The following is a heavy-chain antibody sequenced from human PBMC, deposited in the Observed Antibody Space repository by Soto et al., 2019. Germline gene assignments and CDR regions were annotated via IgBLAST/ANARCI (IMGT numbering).Heavy chain of an antibody. CDR3: ARAFYDFWSGYYTGRYYGMDV. V-gene: IGHV3-21*01. CDR1: GGTVSSYS. Sequence: GASLRLSGAGSGGTVSSYSMYWVRQATGKGLEWVSSISSSSSYIYYADSVKGRFTISRDNAKNSLYLQMNSLRAEDTAVYYCARAFYDFWSGYYTGRYYGMDVWGQGTTVTVSS. CDR2: ISSSSSYI. D-gene: IGHD3-3*01. J-gene: IGHJ6*02.